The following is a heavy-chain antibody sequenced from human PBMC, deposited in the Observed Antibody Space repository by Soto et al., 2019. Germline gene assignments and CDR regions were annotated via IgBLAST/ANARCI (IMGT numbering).Heavy chain of an antibody. D-gene: IGHD3-22*01. Sequence: PSETLSLTCAVSGGSISSGGYSWSWIRQPPGKGLEWIGYIYHSGSTYYNPSLKSRVTISVDRSKNQFSLKLSSVTAADTAVYYCASLYYYDSSDYWGQGTLVTVSS. J-gene: IGHJ4*02. CDR1: GGSISSGGYS. V-gene: IGHV4-30-2*01. CDR2: IYHSGST. CDR3: ASLYYYDSSDY.